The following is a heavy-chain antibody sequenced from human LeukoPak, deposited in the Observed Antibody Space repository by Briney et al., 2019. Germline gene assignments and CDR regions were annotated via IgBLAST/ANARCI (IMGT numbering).Heavy chain of an antibody. CDR2: ISNSGRST. V-gene: IGHV3-23*01. CDR3: AKDIPPYYYDSSGYYLEN. D-gene: IGHD3-22*01. Sequence: GGSLSLSCAASGFTFSSYAMSWVRQAPGKGLEWVSAISNSGRSTYYADSVKGRFTISRDTIRNTLYLQMNSLRAADTAVYYCAKDIPPYYYDSSGYYLENWGQGTLVTVSS. J-gene: IGHJ4*02. CDR1: GFTFSSYA.